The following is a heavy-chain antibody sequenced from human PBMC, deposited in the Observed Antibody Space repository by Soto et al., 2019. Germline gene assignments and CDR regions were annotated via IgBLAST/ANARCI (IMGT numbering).Heavy chain of an antibody. V-gene: IGHV3-7*01. D-gene: IGHD3-9*01. J-gene: IGHJ4*02. CDR1: GFTFSSFW. CDR3: ARDKSPDILTGYSTTHSTLDY. CDR2: IKEDGSEK. Sequence: GGALRLSCAASGFTFSSFWMSWVRQAPGKGLEWVANIKEDGSEKYYVDSVRGRFTISRDNAKNSLYLQMNSLRAEDTAVYSCARDKSPDILTGYSTTHSTLDYWGQGTLVTGSS.